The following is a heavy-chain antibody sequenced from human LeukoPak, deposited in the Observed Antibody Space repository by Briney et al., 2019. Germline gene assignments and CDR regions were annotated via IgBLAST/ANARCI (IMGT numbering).Heavy chain of an antibody. CDR3: ASLGGYSNYVFDY. D-gene: IGHD4-11*01. V-gene: IGHV1-69*13. Sequence: ASVKVSCKASGGTFSSYANSWVRQAPGQGLEWMGGIIPIFGTANYARNFQGRVTITADESTSTAYMELSSLRSEDTAVYYCASLGGYSNYVFDYWGQGTLVTVSS. CDR2: IIPIFGTA. CDR1: GGTFSSYA. J-gene: IGHJ4*02.